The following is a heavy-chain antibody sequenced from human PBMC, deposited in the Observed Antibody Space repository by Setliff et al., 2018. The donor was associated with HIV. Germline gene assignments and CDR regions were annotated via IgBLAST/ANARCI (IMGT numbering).Heavy chain of an antibody. V-gene: IGHV1-18*01. CDR3: ARGSIAAPKHYYYMNV. CDR2: ISAYNGNT. J-gene: IGHJ6*03. D-gene: IGHD6-6*01. Sequence: ASVKVSCKASGGTFSSYAISWVRQAPGQGLEWMGWISAYNGNTNYAQKLQGRVTMTTDTSTSTAYMELRSLRSDDTAVYYCARGSIAAPKHYYYMNVWGKGTTVTVSS. CDR1: GGTFSSYA.